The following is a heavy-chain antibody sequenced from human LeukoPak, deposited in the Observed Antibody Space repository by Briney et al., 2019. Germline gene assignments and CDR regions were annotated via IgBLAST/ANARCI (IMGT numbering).Heavy chain of an antibody. CDR3: VRDSQEMATKRYYFDY. V-gene: IGHV1-2*02. D-gene: IGHD5-24*01. CDR2: INPNSGGT. Sequence: ASVKVSCKASGYTFTGYYMHWVRQAPGQGLEWMGWINPNSGGTNYAQKFQGRVTMTRDTSISTAYMELSRLRSDDTAVYYCVRDSQEMATKRYYFDYWGQGTLVTVSS. J-gene: IGHJ4*02. CDR1: GYTFTGYY.